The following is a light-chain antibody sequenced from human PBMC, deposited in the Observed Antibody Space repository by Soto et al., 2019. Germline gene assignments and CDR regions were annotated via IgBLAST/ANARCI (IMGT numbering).Light chain of an antibody. Sequence: IGMAHSPATLSVPPGEIATLSFRASQSVSTNFAWYQQRPGQAPRLLFYGASIRATAVPARFTASGSGTEFTLTISSLQSEDFAVYYCQQYNTWPRTFGQGTKVDIK. CDR3: QQYNTWPRT. CDR2: GAS. V-gene: IGKV3-15*01. J-gene: IGKJ1*01. CDR1: QSVSTN.